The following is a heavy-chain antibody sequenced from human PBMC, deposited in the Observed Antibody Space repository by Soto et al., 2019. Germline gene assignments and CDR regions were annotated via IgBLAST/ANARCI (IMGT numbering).Heavy chain of an antibody. CDR2: IKLDGSER. CDR3: ARAVKLAVPAATGYFDF. D-gene: IGHD6-13*01. Sequence: GGSLRLSCEASGFTFSSYWMSWVRQAPGKGLEWVANIKLDGSERYYVDSVRGRFTISRDNAKNSLFLQMDSLRAEDTAVYYCARAVKLAVPAATGYFDFWGQGTLVTVSS. J-gene: IGHJ4*03. CDR1: GFTFSSYW. V-gene: IGHV3-7*03.